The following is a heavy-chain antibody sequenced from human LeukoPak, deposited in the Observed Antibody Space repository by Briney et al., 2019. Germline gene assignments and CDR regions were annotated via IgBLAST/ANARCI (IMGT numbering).Heavy chain of an antibody. Sequence: SETLSLTCTVSGGSISSYYWSWIRQPPGKGLEWIGYIYYSGSTNYNPSLKSRVTISVDTSKNQFSLKLSSVTAADTAVYYCARGHSGYDEWYFDCWGQGTLVTVSS. J-gene: IGHJ4*02. V-gene: IGHV4-59*01. CDR2: IYYSGST. D-gene: IGHD5-12*01. CDR3: ARGHSGYDEWYFDC. CDR1: GGSISSYY.